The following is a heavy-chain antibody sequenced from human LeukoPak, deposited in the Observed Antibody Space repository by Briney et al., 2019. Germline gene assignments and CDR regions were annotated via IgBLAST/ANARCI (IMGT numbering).Heavy chain of an antibody. CDR1: GFTFSSYA. Sequence: GGSLRLSCAASGFTFSSYAMHWVRQAPGKGLEWVAVISYDGSNKYYADSVKGRFTISGDNAKNSPYLQMDSLRAEDTAVYYCARNQEIDYYDSSGFYWGVEYWGQGTLVTVSS. CDR2: ISYDGSNK. V-gene: IGHV3-30-3*01. J-gene: IGHJ4*02. D-gene: IGHD3-22*01. CDR3: ARNQEIDYYDSSGFYWGVEY.